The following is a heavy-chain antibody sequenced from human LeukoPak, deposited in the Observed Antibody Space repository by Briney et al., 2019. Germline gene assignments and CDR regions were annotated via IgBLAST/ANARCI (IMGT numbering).Heavy chain of an antibody. D-gene: IGHD2-15*01. J-gene: IGHJ5*02. CDR3: ARFLRDIVGADWFDP. V-gene: IGHV4-59*08. CDR1: GGSISSYY. CDR2: IYYSGST. Sequence: SETLSLTCTVSGGSISSYYWSWIRQPPGKGLEWIGYIYYSGSTNYNPSLKSRVTISVDTSKNQFSLKLSSVTAADTAVYYCARFLRDIVGADWFDPWGQGTLVTVSS.